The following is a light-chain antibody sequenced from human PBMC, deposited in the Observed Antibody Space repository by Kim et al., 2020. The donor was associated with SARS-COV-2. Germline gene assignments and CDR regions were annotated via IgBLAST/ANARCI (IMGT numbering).Light chain of an antibody. CDR2: SND. Sequence: GQRVTISCYGSSSTIGSNVVNWYQQLPGTAPKLFIYSNDYRPSGVPDRFSGSKSGTSASLAISGLQSEDEADYYCVAWDDSLNGSVFGGGTQLTVL. J-gene: IGLJ3*02. CDR1: SSTIGSNV. V-gene: IGLV1-44*01. CDR3: VAWDDSLNGSV.